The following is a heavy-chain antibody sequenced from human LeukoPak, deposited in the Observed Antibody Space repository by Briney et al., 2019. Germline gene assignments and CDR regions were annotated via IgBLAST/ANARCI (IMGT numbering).Heavy chain of an antibody. CDR3: ARVVTMVRGVFDYYYYYMDV. J-gene: IGHJ6*03. CDR2: ISAYNGNT. V-gene: IGHV1-18*01. D-gene: IGHD3-10*01. Sequence: ASVKVSCKASGYTFTSYGISWVRQAPGRGLEWMGWISAYNGNTNYAQKLQGRVTMTTDTSTSTAYMELRSLRSEDTAVYYCARVVTMVRGVFDYYYYYMDVWGKGTTVTVSS. CDR1: GYTFTSYG.